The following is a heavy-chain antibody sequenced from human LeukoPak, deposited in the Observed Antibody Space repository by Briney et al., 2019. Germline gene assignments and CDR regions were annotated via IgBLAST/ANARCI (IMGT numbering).Heavy chain of an antibody. CDR3: AKDHFWSGYHKVR. CDR1: GFTFSSYG. J-gene: IGHJ4*02. Sequence: GGSLRLSCAASGFTFSSYGMHWVRQAPGKGLEWVAFIRYDGSNKYYADSVKGRFTISRDNSKNTLYLQMNSLRAEDTAVYYCAKDHFWSGYHKVRWGQGTLVTVSS. CDR2: IRYDGSNK. D-gene: IGHD3-3*01. V-gene: IGHV3-30*02.